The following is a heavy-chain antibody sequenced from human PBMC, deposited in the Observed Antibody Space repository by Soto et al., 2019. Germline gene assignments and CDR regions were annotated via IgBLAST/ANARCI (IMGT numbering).Heavy chain of an antibody. CDR3: ARDKDSSARPRAEFDY. J-gene: IGHJ4*02. V-gene: IGHV1-46*01. D-gene: IGHD6-19*01. CDR1: GYMFTSYF. Sequence: QGHLVQSGAEVKRPGASVRVSCESSGYMFTSYFIHWVRQAPGQGLEWVGVINPSDGTTTYAQKFQSRITMTRDKSTTTVDMELSSLRSADTAVYYCARDKDSSARPRAEFDYLGQGPLITVSS. CDR2: INPSDGTT.